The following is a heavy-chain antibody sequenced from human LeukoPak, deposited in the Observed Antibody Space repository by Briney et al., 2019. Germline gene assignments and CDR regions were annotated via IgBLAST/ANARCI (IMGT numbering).Heavy chain of an antibody. Sequence: SVKVSCKASGGTFSSYAISWVRQAPGQGLEWMGGIIPIFGTANYAQKFQGRVTITADESTSTAYMELSSLRSEDTAVYYCARVRVRGFLAYYGMGVWGQGTTVTVSS. D-gene: IGHD3-10*01. CDR2: IIPIFGTA. J-gene: IGHJ6*02. CDR1: GGTFSSYA. CDR3: ARVRVRGFLAYYGMGV. V-gene: IGHV1-69*13.